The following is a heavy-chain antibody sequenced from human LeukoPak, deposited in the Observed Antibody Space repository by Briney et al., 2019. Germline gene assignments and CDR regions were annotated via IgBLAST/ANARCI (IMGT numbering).Heavy chain of an antibody. J-gene: IGHJ4*02. Sequence: GGSLRLSCAASGFTFSSYAMHWVRQAPGKGLEYVSAISSNGGSTYYANSVKGRFTISRDNSKNTLYLQMGSLRAEDMAVYYCATGSPGIAAAAGARNYWGQGTLVTVSS. CDR2: ISSNGGST. D-gene: IGHD6-25*01. V-gene: IGHV3-64*01. CDR1: GFTFSSYA. CDR3: ATGSPGIAAAAGARNY.